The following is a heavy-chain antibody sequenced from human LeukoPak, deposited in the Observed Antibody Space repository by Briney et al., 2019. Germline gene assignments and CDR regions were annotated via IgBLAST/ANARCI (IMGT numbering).Heavy chain of an antibody. CDR3: ARGAVTRDFDF. J-gene: IGHJ4*02. V-gene: IGHV3-53*01. Sequence: EWVSVLYTSDYTYSADSVKGRFTISRDNSKNTLYLQMDSLRVEDTATYFCARGAVTRDFDFWGQGVLVIVSS. CDR2: LYTSDYT. D-gene: IGHD4-17*01.